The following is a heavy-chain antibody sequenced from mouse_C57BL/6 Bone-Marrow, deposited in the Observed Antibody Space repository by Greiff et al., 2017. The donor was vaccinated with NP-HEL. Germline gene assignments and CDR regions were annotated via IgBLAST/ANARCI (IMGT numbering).Heavy chain of an antibody. CDR2: IDPSDSYT. Sequence: QVQLQQPGAELVMPGASVKLSCKASGYTFTSYWMHWVKQRPGHGLEWIGEIDPSDSYTNYNQKFKGKSTLTVDKSSSTAYMQLSSLTSEDSAVYYCARGLQGVAYWGQGTLVTVSA. J-gene: IGHJ3*01. D-gene: IGHD2-4*01. CDR1: GYTFTSYW. CDR3: ARGLQGVAY. V-gene: IGHV1-69*01.